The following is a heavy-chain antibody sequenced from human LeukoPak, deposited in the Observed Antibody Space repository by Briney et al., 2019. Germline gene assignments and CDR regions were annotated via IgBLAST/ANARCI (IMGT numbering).Heavy chain of an antibody. Sequence: ASVKVSCKASGYTFTGYYMHWVRQAPGQGLEWMGWINPNSGGTNYAQKFQGRVTMTRDTSISTAYMELSRLRSDDTAVYYCARGNTNYWPYYYYMDVWGKGTTVTVSS. CDR3: ARGNTNYWPYYYYMDV. J-gene: IGHJ6*03. CDR1: GYTFTGYY. V-gene: IGHV1-2*02. CDR2: INPNSGGT. D-gene: IGHD5-24*01.